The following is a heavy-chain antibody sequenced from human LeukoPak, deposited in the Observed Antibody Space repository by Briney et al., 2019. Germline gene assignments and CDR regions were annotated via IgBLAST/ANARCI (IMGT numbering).Heavy chain of an antibody. V-gene: IGHV4-39*02. D-gene: IGHD4-17*01. CDR1: GGSISITSHY. Sequence: SETLSLTCSVSGGSISITSHYWVWIRQPPGKGLEWIGSIYYDGSTYYNPSLKSRVTMSADTSRNQFLLNLSSVTAADTAVYYCAREGTTVTTLDYWGQGTLVTVSS. CDR2: IYYDGST. J-gene: IGHJ4*02. CDR3: AREGTTVTTLDY.